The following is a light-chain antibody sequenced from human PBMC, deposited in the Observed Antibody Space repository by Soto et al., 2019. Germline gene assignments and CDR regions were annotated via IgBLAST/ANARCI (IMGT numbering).Light chain of an antibody. V-gene: IGLV2-14*01. CDR3: SSYGGYNNVV. CDR2: EVS. Sequence: QSALTQPASVSGSPGQSITISCTGTSSDFGDYDYVSWYLQHPGKVPKLMIYEVSNRPSGVSNRFSGSKSGNTASLTVSGLQAEDEGTYYCSSYGGYNNVVFGTGTKVTVL. CDR1: SSDFGDYDY. J-gene: IGLJ1*01.